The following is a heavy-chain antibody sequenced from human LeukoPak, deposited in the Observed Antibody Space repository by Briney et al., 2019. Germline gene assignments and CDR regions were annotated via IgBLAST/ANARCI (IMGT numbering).Heavy chain of an antibody. CDR2: ISTEGRVQ. D-gene: IGHD4-17*01. Sequence: GGSLRLSCAASGFTFSDYGRHWVRQPPGKGLKWVGVISTEGRVQYYAASVKGRFTISRDNTKNTLSMQMNRLPANAPGVSYFTKEGGPMSATTERYSFDRWGRATLVTASS. V-gene: IGHV3-30*18. J-gene: IGHJ4*02. CDR3: TKEGGPMSATTERYSFDR. CDR1: GFTFSDYG.